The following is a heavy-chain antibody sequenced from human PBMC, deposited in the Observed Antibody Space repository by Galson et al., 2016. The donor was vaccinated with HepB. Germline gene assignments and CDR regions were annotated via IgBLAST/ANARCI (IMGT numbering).Heavy chain of an antibody. J-gene: IGHJ4*02. V-gene: IGHV3-7*01. CDR2: INEDGSET. Sequence: SLRLSCAASGFTFTNYWMNWARQAPGKGLEWVANINEDGSETNYVDSVEGRFTISRDNAKNSVYLQMHSLRAEDTAMYYCVRSTDLWGQGTLVTVSS. CDR3: VRSTDL. CDR1: GFTFTNYW.